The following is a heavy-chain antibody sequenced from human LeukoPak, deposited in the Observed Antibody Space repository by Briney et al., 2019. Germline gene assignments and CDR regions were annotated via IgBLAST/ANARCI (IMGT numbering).Heavy chain of an antibody. CDR1: GGSISSYY. CDR3: ARVGRYSYVDY. Sequence: SETLSLTCTVSGGSISSYYWSWIRQPPGKGLEWIGYIYYSGSTNYNPSLKSRVTISVDTSKNQFSPKLSSVTAADTAVYYCARVGRYSYVDYWGQGTLVTVSS. J-gene: IGHJ4*02. CDR2: IYYSGST. V-gene: IGHV4-59*01. D-gene: IGHD1-1*01.